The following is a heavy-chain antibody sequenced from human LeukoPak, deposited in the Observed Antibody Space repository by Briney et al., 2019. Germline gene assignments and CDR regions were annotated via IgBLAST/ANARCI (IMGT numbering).Heavy chain of an antibody. D-gene: IGHD3-10*01. J-gene: IGHJ3*01. CDR3: ARDVNGFNYGSAFDV. Sequence: PSETLSLTCTVSGGSISSSSYYWGWIRQPPGKGLEWIGNIYYSGSTYYDPSLKSRVTISVDTSKNQFSLKLTSVTAADTAVYYCARDVNGFNYGSAFDVWGQGTMVTVSS. CDR1: GGSISSSSYY. CDR2: IYYSGST. V-gene: IGHV4-39*02.